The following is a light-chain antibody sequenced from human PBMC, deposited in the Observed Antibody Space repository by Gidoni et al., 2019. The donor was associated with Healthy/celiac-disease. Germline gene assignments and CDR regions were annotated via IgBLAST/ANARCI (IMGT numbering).Light chain of an antibody. CDR3: QQANSFPSIT. Sequence: DIQMTQSPSSVSASVGDRVTITCRASQDISSWLAWYQQKPGKAPKLLIYAASSLQSGVPSRCSGSGSGTDFTLTISSLQPEDFATYYCQQANSFPSITFGQGTRLEIK. J-gene: IGKJ5*01. V-gene: IGKV1-12*02. CDR2: AAS. CDR1: QDISSW.